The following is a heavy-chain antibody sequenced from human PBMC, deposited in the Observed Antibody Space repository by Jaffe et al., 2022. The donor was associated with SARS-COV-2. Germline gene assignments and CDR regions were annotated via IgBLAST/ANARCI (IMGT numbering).Heavy chain of an antibody. CDR3: AKSVSQQLVRSYFDY. D-gene: IGHD6-13*01. CDR1: GFTFSSYA. CDR2: ISGSGGST. V-gene: IGHV3-23*01. J-gene: IGHJ4*02. Sequence: EVQLLESGGGLVQPGGSLRLSCAASGFTFSSYAMSWVRQAPGKGLEWVSAISGSGGSTHYADSVKGRFTITRDNSKSTLYLQMNSLRAEDTAVYYCAKSVSQQLVRSYFDYWGQGTLVTVSS.